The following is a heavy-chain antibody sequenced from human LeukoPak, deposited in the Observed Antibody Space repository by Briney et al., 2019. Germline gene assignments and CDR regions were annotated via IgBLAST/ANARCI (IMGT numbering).Heavy chain of an antibody. CDR2: VRADNGKT. V-gene: IGHV1-18*01. CDR1: GYKFKNYG. D-gene: IGHD4-11*01. Sequence: ASVKVSCKTSGYKFKNYGISWVRQAPGQGLEWMGWVRADNGKTDYTQKFQDRVTMTADTSTNTAYMELRSLRSDDSAVYYCARDRSNSDFWGQGTLVTVSS. CDR3: ARDRSNSDF. J-gene: IGHJ4*02.